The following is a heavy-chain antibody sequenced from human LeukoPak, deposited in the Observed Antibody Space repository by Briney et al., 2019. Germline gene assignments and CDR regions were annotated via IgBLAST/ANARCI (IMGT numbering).Heavy chain of an antibody. CDR3: ATSSGGTMVRGVMDY. V-gene: IGHV1-18*04. CDR2: ISAYNGNT. D-gene: IGHD3-10*01. CDR1: GYTFTSYY. J-gene: IGHJ4*02. Sequence: ASVKVSCKASGYTFTSYYMHWVRQAPGQGLEWMGWISAYNGNTNYAQKLQGRVTMTTDTSTSTAYMELRSLRSDDTAVYYCATSSGGTMVRGVMDYWGQGTLVTVS.